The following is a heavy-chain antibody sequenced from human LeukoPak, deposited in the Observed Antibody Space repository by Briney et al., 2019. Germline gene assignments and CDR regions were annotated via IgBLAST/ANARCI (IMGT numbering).Heavy chain of an antibody. D-gene: IGHD4-11*01. J-gene: IGHJ4*02. CDR1: GVTFSSFA. CDR3: ARLTVTTFKSFDY. CDR2: ISGSGGST. V-gene: IGHV3-23*01. Sequence: GGSLRLSCAASGVTFSSFAMNWVCQAPGKGLEWVSTISGSGGSTYYADSVKGRFTISRDNSENTLHLQMNSLRADDTAVYYCARLTVTTFKSFDYWGQETLVTVSS.